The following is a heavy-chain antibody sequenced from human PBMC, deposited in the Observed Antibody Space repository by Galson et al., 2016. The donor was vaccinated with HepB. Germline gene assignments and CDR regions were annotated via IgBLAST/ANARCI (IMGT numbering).Heavy chain of an antibody. Sequence: SLRLSCAGSGFIFSTHSMAWVRQAPGKGLEWVSLISSGSTYIYYADPVRGRFTFSRDNAGNSLYLQMNTLRADDTAVYYCARASGGGYDWDYYYGMDVWGKGTTVTVSS. V-gene: IGHV3-21*01. CDR1: GFIFSTHS. D-gene: IGHD5-12*01. J-gene: IGHJ6*04. CDR2: ISSGSTYI. CDR3: ARASGGGYDWDYYYGMDV.